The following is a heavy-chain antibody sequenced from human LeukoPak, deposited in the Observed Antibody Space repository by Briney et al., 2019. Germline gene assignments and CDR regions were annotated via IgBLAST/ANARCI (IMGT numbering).Heavy chain of an antibody. V-gene: IGHV4-30-4*08. D-gene: IGHD3-22*01. J-gene: IGHJ4*02. Sequence: PSETLSLTCTVSGGSISSGDYYWSWIRQPPGKGLEWIGYIYYSGSTYYNPSLKSRVTISVDTSKNQFSLKLSSVTAADTAVYYCASRHYYDSSGYLNWGQGTLVTVSS. CDR2: IYYSGST. CDR1: GGSISSGDYY. CDR3: ASRHYYDSSGYLN.